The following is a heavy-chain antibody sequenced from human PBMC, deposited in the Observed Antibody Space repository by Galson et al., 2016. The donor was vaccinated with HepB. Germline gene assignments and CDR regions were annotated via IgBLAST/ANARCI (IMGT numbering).Heavy chain of an antibody. Sequence: SETLSLTCTVSGGSVSSGASYWGWIRQPPGKGLEWIGNIYYSGNTYYNPSLKSRVIISVDTSNNQFSLKLSSVTAADTAVYYCARLGKWLRPTIDYWGQGTLVTVSS. CDR3: ARLGKWLRPTIDY. CDR1: GGSVSSGASY. J-gene: IGHJ4*02. D-gene: IGHD5-12*01. V-gene: IGHV4-39*01. CDR2: IYYSGNT.